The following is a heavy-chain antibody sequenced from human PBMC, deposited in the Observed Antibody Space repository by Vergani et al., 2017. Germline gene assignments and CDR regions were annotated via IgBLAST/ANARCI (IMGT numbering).Heavy chain of an antibody. D-gene: IGHD3-22*01. CDR3: ARATYYYDSSGLLLDY. CDR2: IYSGGST. CDR1: GFTVSSNY. Sequence: EVQLVETGGGLIQPGGSLRLSCAASGFTVSSNYMSWVRQAPGKGLEWVSVIYSGGSTYYADSVKGRFTISRDNSKNTLYLQMNSLRAEDTAVYYCARATYYYDSSGLLLDYWGQGTLVTVSS. J-gene: IGHJ4*02. V-gene: IGHV3-53*02.